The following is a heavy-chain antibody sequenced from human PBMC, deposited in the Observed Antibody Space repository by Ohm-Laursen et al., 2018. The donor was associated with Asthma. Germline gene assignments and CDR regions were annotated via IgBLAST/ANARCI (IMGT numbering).Heavy chain of an antibody. CDR2: IFHTGSS. CDR3: ARQATVITRFFDS. J-gene: IGHJ4*02. V-gene: IGHV4-31*03. CDR1: GDSISSGNNY. Sequence: TLSLTCSVSGDSISSGNNYWSWIRQHPGKDLEWIGYIFHTGSSYYSPPLKSRASISVDTSKNQFSLKLNSVTAADTAVYYCARQATVITRFFDSWGRGTLVTVSS. D-gene: IGHD4-11*01.